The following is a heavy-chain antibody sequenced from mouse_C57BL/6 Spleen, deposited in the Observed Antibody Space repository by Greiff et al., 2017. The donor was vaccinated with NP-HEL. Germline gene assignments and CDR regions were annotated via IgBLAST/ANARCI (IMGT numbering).Heavy chain of an antibody. D-gene: IGHD2-2*01. J-gene: IGHJ1*03. CDR1: GYSITSGYY. Sequence: EVKLQESGPGLVKPSQSLSLTCSVTGYSITSGYYWNWIRQFPGNKLEWMGYISYDGSNNYNPSLKNRISITRDTSKNQFFLKLNSVTTEDTATYYCARDGIYYGYDLYWYFDVWGTGTTVTVSS. V-gene: IGHV3-6*01. CDR3: ARDGIYYGYDLYWYFDV. CDR2: ISYDGSN.